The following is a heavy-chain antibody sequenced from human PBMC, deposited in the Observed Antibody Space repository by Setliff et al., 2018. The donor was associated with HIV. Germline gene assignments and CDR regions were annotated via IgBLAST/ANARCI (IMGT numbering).Heavy chain of an antibody. CDR1: GGSIDGDSYY. J-gene: IGHJ4*02. Sequence: SETLSLTCTVYGGSIDGDSYYWSWIRQAAGKGPEWVGHVHTSGTTNYNPSLRGRVTISLDRSKNQFSLKVDSATATDAAVYYCARVRLYNTALDYWGQGTLVTVSS. CDR3: ARVRLYNTALDY. CDR2: VHTSGTT. V-gene: IGHV4-61*09. D-gene: IGHD3-3*01.